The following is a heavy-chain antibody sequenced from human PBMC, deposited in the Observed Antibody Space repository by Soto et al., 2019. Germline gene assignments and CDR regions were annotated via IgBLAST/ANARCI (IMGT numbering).Heavy chain of an antibody. Sequence: QVQLVQSGAEVKKPGSSVKVSCKASGGTFSSYTISWVRQAPGQGLEWMGRIIPILGIANYAQKFQGRVTITADKSTSTAYMELSSLRSEDTAVYYCARYYCSGGSCYPNAFDIWGQGQWSPSLQ. CDR1: GGTFSSYT. D-gene: IGHD2-15*01. CDR2: IIPILGIA. V-gene: IGHV1-69*02. CDR3: ARYYCSGGSCYPNAFDI. J-gene: IGHJ3*02.